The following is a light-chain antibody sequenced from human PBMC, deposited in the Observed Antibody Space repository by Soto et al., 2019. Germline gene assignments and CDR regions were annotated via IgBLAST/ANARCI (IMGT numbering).Light chain of an antibody. CDR1: SSDIGTYNY. CDR3: TSYTSRSALYV. J-gene: IGLJ1*01. V-gene: IGLV2-14*01. Sequence: QSALTQPASVSGSPGQSITISCTGTSSDIGTYNYVSWYQQNPGKAPKLMIYEVSKRPSGVSNRFSGSKSGNTASLTISGLQADDEADYYCTSYTSRSALYVFGTGTKVTVL. CDR2: EVS.